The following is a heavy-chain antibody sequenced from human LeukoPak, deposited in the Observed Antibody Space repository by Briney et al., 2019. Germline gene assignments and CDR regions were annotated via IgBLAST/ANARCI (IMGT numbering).Heavy chain of an antibody. D-gene: IGHD3-10*01. CDR2: IYSGGST. J-gene: IGHJ6*03. V-gene: IGHV3-53*01. CDR1: GFTVSSNY. Sequence: SLRLSCAASGFTVSSNYMSWVRQAPGKGLEWVSVIYSGGSTYYADSVKGRFTISRDNSKNTLYLQMNSLRAEDTAVYYCASGSGSYRTPYYYMDVWGTGTTVSVSS. CDR3: ASGSGSYRTPYYYMDV.